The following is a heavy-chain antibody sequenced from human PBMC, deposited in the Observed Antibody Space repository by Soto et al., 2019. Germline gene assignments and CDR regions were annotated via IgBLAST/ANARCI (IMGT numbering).Heavy chain of an antibody. J-gene: IGHJ5*02. V-gene: IGHV4-39*01. CDR3: ARQWLRSGWFDP. D-gene: IGHD5-12*01. Sequence: SETLSLTCTVSGGSISSSSYYWGWIRQPPGKGLEWIGSIYYSGSTYYNPSLKSRVTISVDTSKNQFSLKLSSVTAADTAVYYCARQWLRSGWFDPWGQGTLVTVSS. CDR2: IYYSGST. CDR1: GGSISSSSYY.